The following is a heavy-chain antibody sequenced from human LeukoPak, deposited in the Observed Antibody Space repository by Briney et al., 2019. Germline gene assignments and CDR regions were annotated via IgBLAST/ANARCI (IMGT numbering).Heavy chain of an antibody. V-gene: IGHV3-30*14. CDR3: AREKFDS. Sequence: GGSLRLSCAASGFSFSNFAMHWVSQAPGKGLEWVAVVSYEGTIRYYTDSAKGRFTISRDNSNNIISLQMNNMTTEDTATYYCAREKFDSWGQGTLVTVSP. J-gene: IGHJ5*01. CDR2: VSYEGTIR. CDR1: GFSFSNFA.